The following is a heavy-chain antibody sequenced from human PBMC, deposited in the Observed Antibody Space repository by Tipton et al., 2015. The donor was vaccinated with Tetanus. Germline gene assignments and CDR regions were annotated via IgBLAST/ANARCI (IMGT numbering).Heavy chain of an antibody. CDR1: GYSFGIYW. CDR3: ARRLGPYTGDQIWHFDL. V-gene: IGHV5-51*01. Sequence: QLVQSGAEVKKPGESLKISCKGSGYSFGIYWIAWVRQMPGKGLEWMGIIYPGDSDTRYSPSFQGQVTISADTSIATAYLHWSSLKASDTAIYYCARRLGPYTGDQIWHFDLWGRGTLVTVSS. CDR2: IYPGDSDT. J-gene: IGHJ2*01. D-gene: IGHD1-1*01.